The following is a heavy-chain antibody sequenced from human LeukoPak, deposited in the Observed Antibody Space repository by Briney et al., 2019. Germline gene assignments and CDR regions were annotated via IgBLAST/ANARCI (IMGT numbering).Heavy chain of an antibody. CDR2: INHSGST. J-gene: IGHJ4*02. V-gene: IGHV4-34*01. Sequence: SETLSLTCAVYGVSFSGYYWSWIRQPPGKGLEWIGEINHSGSTNYNPSLKSRVTISVDTSKNQFSLKLSSVTAADTAVYYCARGWMGSGTQDYWGQGTLVTVSS. CDR3: ARGWMGSGTQDY. D-gene: IGHD6-19*01. CDR1: GVSFSGYY.